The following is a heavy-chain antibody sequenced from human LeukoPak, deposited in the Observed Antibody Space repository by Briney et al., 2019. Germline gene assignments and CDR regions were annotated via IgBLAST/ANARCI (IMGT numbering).Heavy chain of an antibody. CDR3: ARVLRYDFWSAYYVDY. CDR2: ISTYNGNT. D-gene: IGHD3-3*01. V-gene: IGHV1-18*01. J-gene: IGHJ4*02. Sequence: ASVKVSCKASCYTFNSYDISWVRQAPGPGIEWIAWISTYNGNTNYALKVKGRATMTTDTSTIKANLTLRSLRSDDTTVYYCARVLRYDFWSAYYVDYWGQGTLVTVSS. CDR1: CYTFNSYD.